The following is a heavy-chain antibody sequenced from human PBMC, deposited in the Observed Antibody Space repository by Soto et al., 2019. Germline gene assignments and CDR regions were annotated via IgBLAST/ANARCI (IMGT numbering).Heavy chain of an antibody. CDR2: ISGSGGST. Sequence: GGSLRLSCAASGFTFSNYGMSWVRQAPGKGLEWVSVISGSGGSTYYADSVKGRFTLSRDNSKNTVYLQMNSLRAEDTAVYYCAKDSPVGVPILRDLHDWGQANMVTVYS. CDR3: AKDSPVGVPILRDLHD. CDR1: GFTFSNYG. D-gene: IGHD2-15*01. V-gene: IGHV3-23*01. J-gene: IGHJ4*02.